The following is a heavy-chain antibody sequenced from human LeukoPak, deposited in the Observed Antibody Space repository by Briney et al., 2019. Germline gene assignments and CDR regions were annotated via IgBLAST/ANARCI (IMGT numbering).Heavy chain of an antibody. Sequence: GGSLRLSCAASGFTFSSYAMSWVRQAPGKGLEWVSGISGGGGSTYCADSAKGRFTISRDNSKNTLYLQMNSLRAEDTAVYYCAKVRGSERPKYYFKYWGQGTLVTVSS. V-gene: IGHV3-23*01. D-gene: IGHD3-10*01. J-gene: IGHJ4*02. CDR3: AKVRGSERPKYYFKY. CDR2: ISGGGGST. CDR1: GFTFSSYA.